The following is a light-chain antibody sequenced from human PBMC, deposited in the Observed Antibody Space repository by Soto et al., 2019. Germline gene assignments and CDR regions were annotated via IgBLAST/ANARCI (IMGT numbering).Light chain of an antibody. V-gene: IGLV1-40*01. CDR3: QSYDSSLSGSYV. CDR1: SSNIGAGYD. CDR2: GNS. Sequence: QSVLTRPPSVSGAPGQRVTSSCTGSSSNIGAGYDVHWYQQLPGTAPKLLVYGNSNRPSGVPDRFSGSKSGTSASLAITGLQAEDEADYYCQSYDSSLSGSYVFGTGTKVTVL. J-gene: IGLJ1*01.